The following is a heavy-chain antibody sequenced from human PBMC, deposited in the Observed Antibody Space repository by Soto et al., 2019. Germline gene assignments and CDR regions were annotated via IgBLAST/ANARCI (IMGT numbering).Heavy chain of an antibody. CDR3: ARDYYDSSGYYPWFDP. D-gene: IGHD3-22*01. V-gene: IGHV4-59*01. Sequence: SVTLSLSCPVSGGSISSYYWSWIRQPPGKGLEWIGYIYYSGSTNYNPSLKSRVTISVDTSKNQFSLKLSSVTAADTAVYYCARDYYDSSGYYPWFDPWGQGTLVTVSS. CDR1: GGSISSYY. CDR2: IYYSGST. J-gene: IGHJ5*02.